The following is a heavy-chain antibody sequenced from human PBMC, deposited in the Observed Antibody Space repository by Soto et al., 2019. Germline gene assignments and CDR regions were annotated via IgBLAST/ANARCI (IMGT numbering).Heavy chain of an antibody. Sequence: QTLSLTCAISGDSVSRNSAAWSWIRQSPSRGLEWLGRTFYRSDWNYDYADSVKSRIIISPDTSKNQLSLQLNSVTPEDTALYYCVCAKGGVPGIRGYFEYGGQG. CDR1: GDSVSRNSAA. CDR2: TFYRSDWNY. J-gene: IGHJ4*02. CDR3: VCAKGGVPGIRGYFEY. V-gene: IGHV6-1*01. D-gene: IGHD6-19*01.